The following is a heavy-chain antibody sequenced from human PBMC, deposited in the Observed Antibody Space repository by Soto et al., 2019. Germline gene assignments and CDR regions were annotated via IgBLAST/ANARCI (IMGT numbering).Heavy chain of an antibody. Sequence: GGSLRLSCAASGFTFSSYAMSWVRQAPGKGLEWVSAISGSGGSTYYADSVKGRFTISRDNSKNTLYLQMNSLRAEDTAVYYCAKGGTTVTTTIELYYYYYMDVWGKGTTVTVSS. D-gene: IGHD4-17*01. CDR2: ISGSGGST. J-gene: IGHJ6*03. CDR3: AKGGTTVTTTIELYYYYYMDV. V-gene: IGHV3-23*01. CDR1: GFTFSSYA.